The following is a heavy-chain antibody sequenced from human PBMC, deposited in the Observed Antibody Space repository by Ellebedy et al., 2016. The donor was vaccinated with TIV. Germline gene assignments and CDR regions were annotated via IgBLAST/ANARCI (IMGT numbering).Heavy chain of an antibody. J-gene: IGHJ6*03. CDR2: INHSGST. CDR1: GGSFSNYY. Sequence: SETLSLXXAVYGGSFSNYYWSWIRQPPGKGLEWIGEINHSGSTSYNPSLKSRVTISVDTSKNQFSLKLSSVTAADTAVYYCARVKRYYDFWSARSASRDDYYYMDVWGKGTTVTVSS. V-gene: IGHV4-34*01. D-gene: IGHD3-3*01. CDR3: ARVKRYYDFWSARSASRDDYYYMDV.